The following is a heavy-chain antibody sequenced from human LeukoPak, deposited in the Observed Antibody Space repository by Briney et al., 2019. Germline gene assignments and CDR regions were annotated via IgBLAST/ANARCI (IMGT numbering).Heavy chain of an antibody. Sequence: WVSAISGSGGSTYYADSVKGRFTISRDNSKNTLYLQMNSLRAEDTAVYYCAKEDYDSSFFDIWGQGTMVTVSS. J-gene: IGHJ3*02. D-gene: IGHD3-22*01. CDR3: AKEDYDSSFFDI. V-gene: IGHV3-23*01. CDR2: ISGSGGST.